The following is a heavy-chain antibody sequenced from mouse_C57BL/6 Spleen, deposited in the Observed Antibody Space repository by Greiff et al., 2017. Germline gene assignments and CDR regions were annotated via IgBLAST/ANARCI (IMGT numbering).Heavy chain of an antibody. CDR2: INPSNGGT. V-gene: IGHV1-53*01. Sequence: QVQLQQPGTELVKPGASVKLSCKASGYTFTSYWMHWVQQSPGQGLEWVGNINPSNGGTNYNEKFKSKSTLTVDKSSSTAYMQLSSLASEDSAVYYCASRRGYYGDYFDYWGQGTTLTVSS. CDR1: GYTFTSYW. J-gene: IGHJ2*01. D-gene: IGHD1-1*02. CDR3: ASRRGYYGDYFDY.